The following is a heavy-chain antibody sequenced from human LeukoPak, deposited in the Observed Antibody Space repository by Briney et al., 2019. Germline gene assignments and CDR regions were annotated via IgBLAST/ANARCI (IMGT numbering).Heavy chain of an antibody. CDR1: GGSFSGYY. V-gene: IGHV4-34*01. CDR2: INHSGST. CDR3: AGSLSGSYRNWFDP. J-gene: IGHJ5*02. D-gene: IGHD1-26*01. Sequence: PSETLSLTCAVYGGSFSGYYWSWIRQPAGKGLEWIGEINHSGSTNYNPSLKSRVTISVDTSKNQFSLKLSSVTAADTAVYYCAGSLSGSYRNWFDPWGQGTLVTVSS.